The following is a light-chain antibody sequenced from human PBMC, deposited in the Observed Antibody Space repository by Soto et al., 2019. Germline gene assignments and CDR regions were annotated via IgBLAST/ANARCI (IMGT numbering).Light chain of an antibody. CDR3: SSYTSSSTPL. CDR2: EVS. Sequence: QSALTQPASVSGSPGQSITISCTGTSSDVGGYNYVSWYQQYPGKAPKLMIYEVSNRPSGVSNRFSGSESGNTASLTISGLQAEDEADYYCSSYTSSSTPLFGGGTKLTVL. CDR1: SSDVGGYNY. J-gene: IGLJ2*01. V-gene: IGLV2-14*01.